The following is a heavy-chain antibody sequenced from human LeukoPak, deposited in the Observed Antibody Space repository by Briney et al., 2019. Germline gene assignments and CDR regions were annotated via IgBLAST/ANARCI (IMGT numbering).Heavy chain of an antibody. J-gene: IGHJ4*02. D-gene: IGHD6-13*01. CDR3: ASSNLVFSSSWYFDY. CDR2: IYTSGST. CDR1: GGSISSYY. V-gene: IGHV4-4*07. Sequence: SETLSLTCTVSGGSISSYYWSWIRQPAGKGLEWIGRIYTSGSTNYNPSLKSRVTMSVDTSKNQFSLKLSSVTAADTAVYYCASSNLVFSSSWYFDYWGQGTLVTVSS.